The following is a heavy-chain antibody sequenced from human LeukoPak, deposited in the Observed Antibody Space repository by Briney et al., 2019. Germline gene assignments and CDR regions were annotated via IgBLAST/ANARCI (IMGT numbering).Heavy chain of an antibody. V-gene: IGHV3-23*01. J-gene: IGHJ6*03. D-gene: IGHD3-10*01. CDR2: LSGSGGST. CDR1: GFTFSSYA. Sequence: PGGSLRLSCAASGFTFSSYAMSWVRQAPGKGLEWVSALSGSGGSTYYADSVKGRFTISRDNSKNTLYLQMNSLRAEDTAVYYCAKPRGYYYYMDVWGKGTTVTVSS. CDR3: AKPRGYYYYMDV.